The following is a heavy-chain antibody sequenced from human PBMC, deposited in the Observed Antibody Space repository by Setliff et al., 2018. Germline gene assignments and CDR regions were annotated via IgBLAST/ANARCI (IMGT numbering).Heavy chain of an antibody. J-gene: IGHJ4*02. V-gene: IGHV4-4*08. CDR1: GDSINENH. Sequence: PSETLSLTCNVSGDSINENHWTWIRQPPGKGLEWIGYIYTSGGTNYNPSLKSRVTISVDMSKNQFSLKLSSVIAAATAVYYCARGVSSVSWTPRYWGRGILVTVSS. CDR3: ARGVSSVSWTPRY. CDR2: IYTSGGT. D-gene: IGHD6-19*01.